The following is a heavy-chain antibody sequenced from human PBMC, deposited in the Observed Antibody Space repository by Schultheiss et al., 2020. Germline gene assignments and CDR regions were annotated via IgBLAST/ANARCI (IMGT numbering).Heavy chain of an antibody. D-gene: IGHD2-2*01. CDR1: GGSISSSSYY. V-gene: IGHV4-39*01. CDR2: IYYSGST. CDR3: ARHERDYCSSTSCYPLTWFDP. Sequence: GSLRLSCTVSGGSISSSSYYWGWIRQPPGKGLEWIGSIYYSGSTYYNPSLKSRVTISVDTSKNQFSLKLSSVTAADTAVYYCARHERDYCSSTSCYPLTWFDPWGQGTLVTVSS. J-gene: IGHJ5*02.